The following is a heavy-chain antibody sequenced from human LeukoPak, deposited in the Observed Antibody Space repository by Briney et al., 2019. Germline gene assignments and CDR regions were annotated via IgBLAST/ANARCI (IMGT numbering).Heavy chain of an antibody. D-gene: IGHD3-10*01. Sequence: GESLKISCKGSGYSFTSYWIGWVRQMPGEGLEWMGIIYPGDSDTRYSPSFQGQVTISADKSISTAYLQWSSLKASDTAMYYCARLPLYGSGSYLVDYWGQGNLVTVSS. CDR2: IYPGDSDT. J-gene: IGHJ4*02. CDR1: GYSFTSYW. CDR3: ARLPLYGSGSYLVDY. V-gene: IGHV5-51*01.